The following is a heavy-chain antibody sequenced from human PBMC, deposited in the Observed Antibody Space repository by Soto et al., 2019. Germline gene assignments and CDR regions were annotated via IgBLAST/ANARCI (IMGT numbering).Heavy chain of an antibody. V-gene: IGHV1-18*01. CDR1: GYTFTSYG. J-gene: IGHJ6*02. CDR3: ATPATGAYNWNYWGTTDYYYYGMDV. D-gene: IGHD1-7*01. CDR2: ISAYNGNT. Sequence: GASVKVSCKASGYTFTSYGISWVRQAPGQGLEWIGWISAYNGNTNYAQKLQGRVTMTRDTSTSTAYMELRSLRSDDTAVYYCATPATGAYNWNYWGTTDYYYYGMDVWGQGTTVTVSS.